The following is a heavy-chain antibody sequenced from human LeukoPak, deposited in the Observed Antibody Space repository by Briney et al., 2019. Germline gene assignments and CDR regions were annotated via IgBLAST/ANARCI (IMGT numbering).Heavy chain of an antibody. CDR2: ISGSGGST. Sequence: GGSLRLSCVASGFTFSNFAMNWVRQAPGKGLEWVSAISGSGGSTYYADSVKGRFTISRDNSKNTLYLQMNSLRAEDTAVYYCAKDSYSSSWYSFQHWGQGTLVTVSS. D-gene: IGHD6-13*01. V-gene: IGHV3-23*01. CDR3: AKDSYSSSWYSFQH. J-gene: IGHJ1*01. CDR1: GFTFSNFA.